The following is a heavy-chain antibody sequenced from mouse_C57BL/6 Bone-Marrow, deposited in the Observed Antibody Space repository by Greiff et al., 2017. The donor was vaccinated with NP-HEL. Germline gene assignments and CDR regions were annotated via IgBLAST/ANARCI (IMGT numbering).Heavy chain of an antibody. CDR1: GYTFTSYW. Sequence: VQLQQSGAELAKPGASVKLSCKASGYTFTSYWMHWVKQRPGQGLEWIGYINPSSGYTKYNQKFKDKATLTADKSSSPAYMQLSSLTHEDSAGYYCAGQGGSSPAWFAYWGQGTLVTVSA. V-gene: IGHV1-7*01. D-gene: IGHD1-1*01. J-gene: IGHJ3*01. CDR2: INPSSGYT. CDR3: AGQGGSSPAWFAY.